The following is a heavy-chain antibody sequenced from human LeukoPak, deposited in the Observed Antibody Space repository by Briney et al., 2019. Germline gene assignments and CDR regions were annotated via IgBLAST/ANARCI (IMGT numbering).Heavy chain of an antibody. CDR1: GFTFSSYA. D-gene: IGHD2-2*02. CDR3: AREGCSSTSCYKSGLDY. J-gene: IGHJ4*02. CDR2: ISGSGGST. Sequence: GGSLRLSCAASGFTFSSYAMSWVRQAPGKGLEWVSAISGSGGSTYYADSVKGRFTISRDNSKNTLYLQMNSLRAEDTAVYYCAREGCSSTSCYKSGLDYWGQGTLVTVSS. V-gene: IGHV3-23*01.